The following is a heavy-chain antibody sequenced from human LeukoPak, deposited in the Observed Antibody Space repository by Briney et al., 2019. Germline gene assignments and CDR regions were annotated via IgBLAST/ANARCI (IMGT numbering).Heavy chain of an antibody. V-gene: IGHV3-23*01. CDR2: ISGTGGTT. J-gene: IGHJ4*02. D-gene: IGHD2-15*01. Sequence: GGSLRLSCAASGFTFSSYGMSWVRQAPGKGLEWVSAISGTGGTTYYADSVKGRFTISRDNSKNTLYLQMNSLRAEDTAVYYCAKAPVTTCSGAYCYPFDYWSQGTLVTVSS. CDR1: GFTFSSYG. CDR3: AKAPVTTCSGAYCYPFDY.